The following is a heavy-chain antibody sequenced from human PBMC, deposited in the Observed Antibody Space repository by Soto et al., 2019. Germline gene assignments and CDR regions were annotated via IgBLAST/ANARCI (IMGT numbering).Heavy chain of an antibody. V-gene: IGHV4-30-4*01. J-gene: IGHJ5*02. CDR2: IYDSGNT. D-gene: IGHD2-8*01. CDR3: ARMDIVVMVYALDP. Sequence: PTETLSLTXTVSGGSINTIIYYWSWIRQAPGKGLEWIGHIYDSGNTYNNPSLESRVTISVDTSKNQFSLKLCSVTVADTAVYYCARMDIVVMVYALDPWGQGTLVTVSS. CDR1: GGSINTIIYY.